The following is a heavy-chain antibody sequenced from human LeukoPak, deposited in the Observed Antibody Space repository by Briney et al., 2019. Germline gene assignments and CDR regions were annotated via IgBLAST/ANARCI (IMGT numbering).Heavy chain of an antibody. CDR1: GGTFSSYA. J-gene: IGHJ5*02. Sequence: SVKVSCEASGGTFSSYAISWVRQAPGQGLEWMGRIIPILGIANYAQKFQGRVTITADKSTSTAYMELSSLRSEDTAVYYCARDHWASIAASHWFDPWGQGTLVTVSS. D-gene: IGHD6-6*01. CDR2: IIPILGIA. V-gene: IGHV1-69*04. CDR3: ARDHWASIAASHWFDP.